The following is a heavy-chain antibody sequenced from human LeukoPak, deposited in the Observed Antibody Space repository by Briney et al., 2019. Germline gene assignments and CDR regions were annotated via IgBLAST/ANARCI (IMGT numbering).Heavy chain of an antibody. V-gene: IGHV3-48*04. CDR2: ISSSSSTI. CDR3: ASRGVRGVIGFDY. CDR1: GFTFSSYA. D-gene: IGHD3-10*01. Sequence: PGGSLRLSCAASGFTFSSYAMSWVRQAPGKGLEWVSYISSSSSTIYYADSVKGRFTISRDNAQNSLYLQMNSLRAEDTAVYYCASRGVRGVIGFDYWGQGTLVTVSS. J-gene: IGHJ4*02.